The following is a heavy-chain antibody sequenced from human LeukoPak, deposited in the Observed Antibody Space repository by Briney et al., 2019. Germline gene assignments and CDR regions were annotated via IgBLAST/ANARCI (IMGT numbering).Heavy chain of an antibody. CDR2: ISGSGNTI. J-gene: IGHJ4*02. CDR3: ARVTNYYHSLIDY. Sequence: GGSLRLSCAASGFTFSSYEMNWVRQAPGKGLEWVSYISGSGNTIYYADSVKGRFTISRDNAENSLYLQMNSLRAEDTAVYYCARVTNYYHSLIDYWGQGTLVTVSS. D-gene: IGHD3-10*01. V-gene: IGHV3-48*03. CDR1: GFTFSSYE.